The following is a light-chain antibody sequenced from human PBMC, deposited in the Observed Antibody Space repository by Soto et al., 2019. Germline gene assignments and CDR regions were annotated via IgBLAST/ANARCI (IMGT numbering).Light chain of an antibody. CDR3: QHYNYWPPLYT. Sequence: EIVMTQSPATLSVSPGERATLSCRASQSVSSDLAWYQQKRGQTPRLLIYDASTRATGVPARFSGSGSGTALTLTISSRQSEDFVVYFCQHYNYWPPLYTFGQGTKLEIK. CDR2: DAS. J-gene: IGKJ2*01. CDR1: QSVSSD. V-gene: IGKV3-15*01.